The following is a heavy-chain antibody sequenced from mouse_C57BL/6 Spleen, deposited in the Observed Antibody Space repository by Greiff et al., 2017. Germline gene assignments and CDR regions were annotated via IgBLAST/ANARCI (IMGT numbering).Heavy chain of an antibody. CDR2: IDPSDSYT. V-gene: IGHV1-59*01. J-gene: IGHJ1*03. Sequence: VQLQQPGAELVRPGTSVKLSCKASGYTFTSYWMHWVKQRPGQGLEWIGVIDPSDSYTNYNQKFKGKDTLTVDTSSSTAYMQLSSLTSEDSAVYYCARFYYGSSYFYWYFDVWGTGTTVTVSS. CDR3: ARFYYGSSYFYWYFDV. D-gene: IGHD1-1*01. CDR1: GYTFTSYW.